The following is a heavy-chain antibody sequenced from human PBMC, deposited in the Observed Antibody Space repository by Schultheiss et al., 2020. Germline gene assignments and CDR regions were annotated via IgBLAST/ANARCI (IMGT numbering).Heavy chain of an antibody. J-gene: IGHJ4*02. D-gene: IGHD6-13*01. CDR3: ARVSAAGDLGY. V-gene: IGHV4-61*08. CDR2: INHSGST. Sequence: SGPTLVKPTQTLTLTCTFSGFSLSTSGMCVSWIRQPPGKGLEWIGEINHSGSTNYNPSLKSRVTISVDTSKNQFSLKLSSVTAADTAVYYCARVSAAGDLGYWGQGTLVTVSS. CDR1: GFSLSTSGMC.